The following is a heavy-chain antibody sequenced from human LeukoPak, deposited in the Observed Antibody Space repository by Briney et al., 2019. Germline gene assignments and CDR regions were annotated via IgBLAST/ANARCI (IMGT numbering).Heavy chain of an antibody. D-gene: IGHD3-16*01. CDR3: AKPPREYYDYVWGSYLFDY. J-gene: IGHJ4*02. CDR1: GFTFSSCA. V-gene: IGHV3-23*01. Sequence: GGSLRLSCEDSGFTFSSCAMSWVRQAPGKGLEWVSAISGSGGSTYYADSVKGRFTISRDNSKNTLYLQMNSLRAEDTAVYYCAKPPREYYDYVWGSYLFDYWGQGTLVTVSS. CDR2: ISGSGGST.